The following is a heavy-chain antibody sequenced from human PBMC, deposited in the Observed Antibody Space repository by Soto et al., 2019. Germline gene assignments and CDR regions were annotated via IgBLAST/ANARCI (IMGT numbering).Heavy chain of an antibody. D-gene: IGHD1-1*01. CDR3: AKDGQFRTDGFDV. J-gene: IGHJ3*01. CDR1: GFTFSSHG. V-gene: IGHV3-23*01. CDR2: LSRGGGTT. Sequence: EAQLSESGGDLVQPGGSLRLSCAASGFTFSSHGMSWVRQAPGKGLEWISGLSRGGGTTYYADSVKGRFTISRDNSKNTLDLITNSLRVEDTALYYCAKDGQFRTDGFDVWGQLTMVTVSS.